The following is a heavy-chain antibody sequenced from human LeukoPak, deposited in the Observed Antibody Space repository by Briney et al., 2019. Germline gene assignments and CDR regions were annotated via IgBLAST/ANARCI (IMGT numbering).Heavy chain of an antibody. CDR2: IYYSGST. V-gene: IGHV4-39*01. CDR1: GGSISSSSYY. CDR3: ARHGWHAWYFDL. Sequence: SETLSLTCTVSGGSISSSSYYWGWIRQPPGKGLEWIGSIYYSGSTYYNPSLKSRVTISVDTSKNQFSLKLSSVTAADTAVYYCARHGWHAWYFDLWGRGTLVTVSS. J-gene: IGHJ2*01. D-gene: IGHD6-19*01.